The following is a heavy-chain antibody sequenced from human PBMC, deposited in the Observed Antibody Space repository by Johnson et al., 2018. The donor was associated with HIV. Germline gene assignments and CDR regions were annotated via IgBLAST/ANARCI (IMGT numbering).Heavy chain of an antibody. D-gene: IGHD3-16*01. V-gene: IGHV3-9*01. Sequence: VQLVESGGGVVQPGGSLRLSCAASGFTFDDYAMHWVRQAPGQGLAWVSGISWNSGNIEYADSVKGRFTISSEDSRSIAYLQMNSLNTEDKAVYYCTRDSLMQLIRFGAFDIWGQGTMVSVSS. CDR1: GFTFDDYA. CDR2: ISWNSGNI. J-gene: IGHJ3*02. CDR3: TRDSLMQLIRFGAFDI.